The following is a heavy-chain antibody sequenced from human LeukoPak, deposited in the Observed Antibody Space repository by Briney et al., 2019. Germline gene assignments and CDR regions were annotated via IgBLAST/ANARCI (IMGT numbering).Heavy chain of an antibody. V-gene: IGHV3-48*04. J-gene: IGHJ6*03. CDR2: ITSSSTI. CDR3: AREALYYFYYYMDV. Sequence: GGSLRLSCAASGFAFSSYGMNWVRQAPGKGLEWVSYITSSSTIYYADSVKGRFTISRDNAKNSLFLQMNSLRAEDTAVYYCAREALYYFYYYMDVWGKGTTVTVSS. CDR1: GFAFSSYG.